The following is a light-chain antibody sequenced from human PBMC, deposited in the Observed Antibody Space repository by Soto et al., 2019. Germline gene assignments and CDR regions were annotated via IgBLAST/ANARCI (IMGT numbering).Light chain of an antibody. Sequence: EVVLTQSPGTLSLTPGDRANLSCRASQSVSSSYLAWYQQKDGQAPRLLIYGASSRATGIPDRFSGSGSGTYVTLTSNRRSPEDFAVYYCQQYGSSPMTLGGGTKVEIQ. J-gene: IGKJ4*01. V-gene: IGKV3-20*01. CDR1: QSVSSSY. CDR2: GAS. CDR3: QQYGSSPMT.